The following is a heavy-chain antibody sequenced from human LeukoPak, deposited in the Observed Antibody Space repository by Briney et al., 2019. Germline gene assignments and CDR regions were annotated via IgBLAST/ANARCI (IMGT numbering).Heavy chain of an antibody. Sequence: PGRSLRLSCAASGFTSSSYKMNWVRQAPRKGLEWVSCISSSGTTVHYADSVKGRFTISRDNAKNSLYLQMNSLRAEDTAVYYCAREDDSSGYYYGIFDSWGQGTLVTVSS. J-gene: IGHJ4*02. V-gene: IGHV3-48*03. D-gene: IGHD3-22*01. CDR2: ISSSGTTV. CDR3: AREDDSSGYYYGIFDS. CDR1: GFTSSSYK.